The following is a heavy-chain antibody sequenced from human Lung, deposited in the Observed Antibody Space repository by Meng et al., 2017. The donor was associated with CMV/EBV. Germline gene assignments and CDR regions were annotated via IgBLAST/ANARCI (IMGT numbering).Heavy chain of an antibody. CDR1: NFF. J-gene: IGHJ4*01. D-gene: IGHD3-9*01. V-gene: IGHV3-21*01. CDR2: TSSGSGAV. CDR3: VRHAHPGYRNYVWLSSPLHY. Sequence: NFFMSWIRLAPGMVLQWAPSTSSGSGAVLYDYSVKGRFTLSRDNGETSLFLQIDSLRVDDSAIYYCVRHAHPGYRNYVWLSSPLHYWGLGTLVTVSS.